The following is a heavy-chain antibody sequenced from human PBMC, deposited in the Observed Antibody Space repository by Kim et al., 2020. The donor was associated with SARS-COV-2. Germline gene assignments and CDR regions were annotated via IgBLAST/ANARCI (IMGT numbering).Heavy chain of an antibody. V-gene: IGHV3-23*01. J-gene: IGHJ4*02. D-gene: IGHD2-21*01. CDR2: IDGSDGTT. CDR3: LKGGWGWIWDY. CDR1: GFTFTGHA. Sequence: GGSLRLSCTTSGFTFTGHAMSWVRQAPGKGLECVSSIDGSDGTTYYVDSVKGRFSISRDDSKNTLYLQMSAVRADDTAAYYCLKGGWGWIWDYWGQGTLVTVSS.